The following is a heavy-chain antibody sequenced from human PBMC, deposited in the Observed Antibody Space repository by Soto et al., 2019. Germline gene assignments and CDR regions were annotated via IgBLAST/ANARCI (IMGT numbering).Heavy chain of an antibody. CDR1: GGTFSSYA. V-gene: IGHV1-69*06. D-gene: IGHD5-12*01. CDR3: ARVRKAYSGYGWGFDY. Sequence: ASVKVSRKASGGTFSSYAISWVRQAPGQGLEWMGGIIPIFGTANYAQKLQGRVTITADKSKNQFSLKLSSVTAADTAVYYCARVRKAYSGYGWGFDYWGQGTMVTVSS. CDR2: IIPIFGTA. J-gene: IGHJ4*01.